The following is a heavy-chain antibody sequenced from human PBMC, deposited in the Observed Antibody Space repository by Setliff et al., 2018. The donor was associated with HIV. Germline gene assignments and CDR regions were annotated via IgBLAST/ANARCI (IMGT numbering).Heavy chain of an antibody. J-gene: IGHJ3*02. Sequence: PSETLSLTCTVSGGSISSHYWIWIRQPPGKGLEWIGYIHYSGATNYNPSLKSRVTISLDPSRTQFSLRLSSGTAADAAVYYCARHSPNGGVCGDAFDIWGQGTVVTVSS. CDR2: IHYSGAT. V-gene: IGHV4-59*08. D-gene: IGHD2-8*01. CDR1: GGSISSHY. CDR3: ARHSPNGGVCGDAFDI.